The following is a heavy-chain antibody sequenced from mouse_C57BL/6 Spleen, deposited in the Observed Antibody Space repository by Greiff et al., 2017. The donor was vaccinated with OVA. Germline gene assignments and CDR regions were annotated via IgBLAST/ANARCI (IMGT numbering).Heavy chain of an antibody. D-gene: IGHD3-2*02. J-gene: IGHJ2*01. CDR1: GFTFSSYG. CDR3: ARHEGAQATDYFDY. Sequence: EVQLVESGGDLVKPGGSLKLSCAASGFTFSSYGMSWVRQTPDKRLEWVATISSGGSYTYYPDSVKGRFTISRDNAKNTLYLQMSSLKSEDTAMYYCARHEGAQATDYFDYWGQGTTLTVSS. V-gene: IGHV5-6*01. CDR2: ISSGGSYT.